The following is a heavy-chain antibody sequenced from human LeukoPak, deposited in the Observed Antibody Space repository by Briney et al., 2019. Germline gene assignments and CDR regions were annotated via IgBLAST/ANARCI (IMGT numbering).Heavy chain of an antibody. Sequence: PGGSLRLSCVASGFTFSSYAMSWVRQAPGKGLEWVSSLSESDVATYYADSVKGRLTISRDNSKNTLYLQMNSLRAEDTAIYYCAKKGGSLSPGNYFDYWGQGTLVTVSS. V-gene: IGHV3-23*01. D-gene: IGHD1-26*01. CDR3: AKKGGSLSPGNYFDY. CDR1: GFTFSSYA. J-gene: IGHJ4*02. CDR2: LSESDVAT.